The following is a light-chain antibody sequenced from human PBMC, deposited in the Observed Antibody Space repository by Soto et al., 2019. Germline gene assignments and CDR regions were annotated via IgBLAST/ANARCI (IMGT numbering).Light chain of an antibody. V-gene: IGLV2-23*02. CDR2: EVN. J-gene: IGLJ3*02. CDR1: SSDVGSYNL. CDR3: CSFFGYSMLM. Sequence: QSALTQPASVSGSPGQSITISCTGTSSDVGSYNLVSWYQQLPGKAPKLIIYEVNERPSGISDRFSGSKSGNTASLTISGFQVEVGADYYSCSFFGYSMLMFGGGTKLPAL.